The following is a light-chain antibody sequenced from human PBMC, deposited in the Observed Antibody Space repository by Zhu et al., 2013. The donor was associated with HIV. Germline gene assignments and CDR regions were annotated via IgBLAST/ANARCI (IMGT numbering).Light chain of an antibody. CDR3: LQHNSYPRT. CDR1: QAIRND. V-gene: IGKV1-17*02. J-gene: IGKJ1*01. CDR2: TAS. Sequence: DIQMSQSPSSLSAFVGDKVTITCRASQAIRNDLAWYQHKLGKAPKRLLYTASTFQSGVPSRFSASGSGTEFTLTITNLQPEDFATYYCLQHNSYPRTFGQGTKVETK.